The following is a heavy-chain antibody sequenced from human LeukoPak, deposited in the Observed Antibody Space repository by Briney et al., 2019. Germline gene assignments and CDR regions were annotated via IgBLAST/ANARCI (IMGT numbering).Heavy chain of an antibody. J-gene: IGHJ5*02. CDR2: IIPIFGTA. CDR1: GGTFSSYA. D-gene: IGHD3-10*01. CDR3: AKTKYGSGSYYWFDP. V-gene: IGHV1-69*13. Sequence: ASVKVSCKASGGTFSSYAISWVRQAPGQGLEWMGGIIPIFGTANYAQKFQGRVTNTADESTSTAYMELSSLRSEDTAVYYCAKTKYGSGSYYWFDPWGQGTLVTVSS.